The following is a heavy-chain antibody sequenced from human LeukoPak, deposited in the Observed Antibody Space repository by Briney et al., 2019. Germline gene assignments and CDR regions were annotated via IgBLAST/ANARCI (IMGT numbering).Heavy chain of an antibody. V-gene: IGHV1-2*06. Sequence: ASVKVSCKASGYTFTGYYMHWVRQAPGQGLEWMGQINPNSGGTNYAQKFQGRVTMTRDTSISTAYMELSRLRSDDTAVYYCARDHSDILTGYYLDYWGQGTLVTVSS. CDR2: INPNSGGT. D-gene: IGHD3-9*01. CDR1: GYTFTGYY. J-gene: IGHJ4*02. CDR3: ARDHSDILTGYYLDY.